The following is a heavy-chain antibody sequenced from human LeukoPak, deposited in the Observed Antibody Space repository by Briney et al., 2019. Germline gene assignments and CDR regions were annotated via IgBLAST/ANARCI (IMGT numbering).Heavy chain of an antibody. Sequence: SETLSLTCTVSGXSISSSSYYWGWIRQPPGKGLELIGSIYYSGSNYYNPSLKSQVTISVDTSKNQFSLKLSSVTAADTAAYYCARGPNRFGPRYFDLWGRGTLVTVSS. CDR1: GXSISSSSYY. CDR3: ARGPNRFGPRYFDL. D-gene: IGHD3-16*01. J-gene: IGHJ2*01. CDR2: IYYSGSN. V-gene: IGHV4-39*01.